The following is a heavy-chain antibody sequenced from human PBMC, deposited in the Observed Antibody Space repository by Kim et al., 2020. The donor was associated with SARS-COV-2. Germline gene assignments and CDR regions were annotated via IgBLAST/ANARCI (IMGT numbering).Heavy chain of an antibody. J-gene: IGHJ4*02. CDR3: ARLLTNYPRD. CDR2: FYHSGNT. Sequence: SETLSLTCTVSAYSISSGSFWGWIRQPPGKILEWVGSFYHSGNTYYNPFLKSRVTISEDTSKNQCFLKLTSVTAADTAVYYCARLLTNYPRDWGQGTLVT. D-gene: IGHD1-7*01. CDR1: AYSISSGSF. V-gene: IGHV4-38-2*02.